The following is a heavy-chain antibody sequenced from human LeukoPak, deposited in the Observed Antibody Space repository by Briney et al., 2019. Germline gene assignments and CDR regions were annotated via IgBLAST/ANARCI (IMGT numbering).Heavy chain of an antibody. CDR1: GGSISSYY. D-gene: IGHD5-24*01. CDR3: ARGGVATIIPFDY. V-gene: IGHV4-59*01. Sequence: SETLSLTCTVSGGSISSYYWSWIRQPPGKVLEWIGYIYYSGSTNYNPSLKSRVTISVDTSKNQFSLKLSSVTAADTAVYYCARGGVATIIPFDYWGQGTLVTVSS. CDR2: IYYSGST. J-gene: IGHJ4*02.